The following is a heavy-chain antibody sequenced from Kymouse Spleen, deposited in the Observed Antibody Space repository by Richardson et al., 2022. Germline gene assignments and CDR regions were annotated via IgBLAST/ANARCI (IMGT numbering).Heavy chain of an antibody. CDR3: AKVGITGTTPFDY. V-gene: IGHV3-9*01. Sequence: EVQLVESGGGLVQPGRSLRLSCAASGFTFDDYAMHWVRQAPGKGLEWVSGISWNSGSIGYADSVKGRFTISRDNAKNSLYLQMNSLRAEDTALYYCAKVGITGTTPFDYWGQGTLVTVSS. D-gene: IGHD1-7*01. CDR1: GFTFDDYA. J-gene: IGHJ4*02. CDR2: ISWNSGSI.